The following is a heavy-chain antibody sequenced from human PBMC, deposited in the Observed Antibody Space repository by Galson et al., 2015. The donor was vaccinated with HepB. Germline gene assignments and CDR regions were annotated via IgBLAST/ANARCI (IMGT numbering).Heavy chain of an antibody. V-gene: IGHV6-1*01. D-gene: IGHD3-16*01. J-gene: IGHJ4*02. Sequence: CAISGDSVSTDSAAWNWVRQSPSRGLEWLGRTYYRSKWFNDYAVSVQSRITINPDTSKNQLSLQLNSVTPEDTAIYYCARVYLGYHYYIDSWGQGTLLTAPS. CDR1: GDSVSTDSAA. CDR2: TYYRSKWFN. CDR3: ARVYLGYHYYIDS.